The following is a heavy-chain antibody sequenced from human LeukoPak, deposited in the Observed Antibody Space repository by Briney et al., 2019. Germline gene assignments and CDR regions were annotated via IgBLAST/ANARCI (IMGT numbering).Heavy chain of an antibody. Sequence: SGTLSLTCAVSGGSISSQNWWTWVRQPPGKGLEWIGEINHSGSTNYNPSLKSRVTISVDTSKNQFSLKLTSVTAADTAVYYCARRGNGSFYYFDDWGQGTLVTVSS. V-gene: IGHV4-4*02. CDR1: GGSISSQNW. J-gene: IGHJ4*02. D-gene: IGHD1-26*01. CDR3: ARRGNGSFYYFDD. CDR2: INHSGST.